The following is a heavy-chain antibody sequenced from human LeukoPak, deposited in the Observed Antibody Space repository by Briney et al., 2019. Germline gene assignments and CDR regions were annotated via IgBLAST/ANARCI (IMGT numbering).Heavy chain of an antibody. V-gene: IGHV3-53*01. CDR3: ARVRITMVRGSNSFYYMDV. CDR1: GFTVRSNY. D-gene: IGHD3-10*01. J-gene: IGHJ6*03. CDR2: IHTDGST. Sequence: GGSLRLSCAASGFTVRSNYVTWVRQAPGKGLEWVSIIHTDGSTFYADSVKGRFTISRDNSKNTADLQINSLRAGDTAVYYCARVRITMVRGSNSFYYMDVWGKGTTVTVSS.